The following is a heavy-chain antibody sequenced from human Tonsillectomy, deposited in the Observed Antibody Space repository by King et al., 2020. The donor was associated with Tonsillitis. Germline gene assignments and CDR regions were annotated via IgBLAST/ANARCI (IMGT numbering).Heavy chain of an antibody. D-gene: IGHD3-3*01. V-gene: IGHV4-34*01. Sequence: VQLQQWGAGLLKPSETLSLTCAVYGRSFSGYYWGWIRQPPGKGLEWIGEINHSGSTNYNPSLKSRVPMSIETSKNQFSLNLKSVTAADRAVYYCARAPIFGVVAHSVDYWGQGTLVTVSS. CDR1: GRSFSGYY. CDR3: ARAPIFGVVAHSVDY. CDR2: INHSGST. J-gene: IGHJ4*02.